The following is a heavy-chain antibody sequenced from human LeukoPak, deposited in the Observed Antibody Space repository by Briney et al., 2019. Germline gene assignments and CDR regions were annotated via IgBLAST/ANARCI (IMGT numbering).Heavy chain of an antibody. CDR2: ISSSSSYI. J-gene: IGHJ4*02. D-gene: IGHD3-10*01. V-gene: IGHV3-21*01. Sequence: GGSLRLSCAASGFTFSSYSMNWVRQAPGKGLEWVSSISSSSSYIYYADSAKGRFTISRDNAKNSPYLQMNSLRAEDTAVYYCARDRDYYGSDYFDYWGQGTLVTVSS. CDR3: ARDRDYYGSDYFDY. CDR1: GFTFSSYS.